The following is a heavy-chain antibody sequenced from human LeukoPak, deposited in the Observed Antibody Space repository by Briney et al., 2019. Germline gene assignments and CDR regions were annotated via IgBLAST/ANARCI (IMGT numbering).Heavy chain of an antibody. CDR2: IKEDGSQK. CDR3: TRDQT. CDR1: LGSHW. V-gene: IGHV3-7*01. J-gene: IGHJ4*02. Sequence: GGPLRLSCVGALGSHWMGWVRQAPGKGLEWVANIKEDGSQKYYMDSVKGRFTISRDNAKSSLFLQMNNLRVEDTAVYYCTRDQTWDQGTLVTVSS.